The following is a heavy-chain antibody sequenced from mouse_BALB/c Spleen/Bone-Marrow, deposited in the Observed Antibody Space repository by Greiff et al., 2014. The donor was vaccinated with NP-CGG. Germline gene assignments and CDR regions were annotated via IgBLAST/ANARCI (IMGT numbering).Heavy chain of an antibody. V-gene: IGHV1S29*02. CDR2: IYPHNGGN. D-gene: IGHD1-2*01. CDR1: GYTFTDYN. Sequence: VQLKESGPELVKPGASVKISCKASGYTFTDYNMHWVKQSHGKSLEWIVYIYPHNGGNGYNQKFKNKATLPVDSSSSTAYMELSSLTSEDSAVYYCARSRGTTATTYYFDYWGQGTTLTVSS. CDR3: ARSRGTTATTYYFDY. J-gene: IGHJ2*01.